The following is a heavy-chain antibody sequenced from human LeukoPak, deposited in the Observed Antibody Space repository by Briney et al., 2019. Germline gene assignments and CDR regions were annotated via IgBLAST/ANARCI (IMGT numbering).Heavy chain of an antibody. J-gene: IGHJ5*02. CDR2: VYYSGGT. CDR1: GGSISSSSYY. V-gene: IGHV4-39*07. D-gene: IGHD2-15*01. Sequence: SETMSLTCTVSGGSISSSSYYWGWIRQPPGKGLEWIGSVYYSGGTYYNPSLKSRVTISVDTSKNQFSLKLSSVTAADTAVYYCARAPWNIVVVVAAPGRGGWFDPWGQGTLVTVSS. CDR3: ARAPWNIVVVVAAPGRGGWFDP.